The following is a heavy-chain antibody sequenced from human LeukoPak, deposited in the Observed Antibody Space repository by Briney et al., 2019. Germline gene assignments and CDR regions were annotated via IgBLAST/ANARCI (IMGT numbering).Heavy chain of an antibody. J-gene: IGHJ6*02. CDR2: IYPGDSDT. V-gene: IGHV5-51*01. CDR1: GYSFPSYW. Sequence: GESLKISCKGSGYSFPSYWIGWVRQMPGKGLEWMGIIYPGDSDTRYSPSFQGQVTISADKSMSTAYLQWSSLKASDTAMYYCARHGDSNGRYYYYIMDVWGQGTTVTVSS. CDR3: ARHGDSNGRYYYYIMDV. D-gene: IGHD3-22*01.